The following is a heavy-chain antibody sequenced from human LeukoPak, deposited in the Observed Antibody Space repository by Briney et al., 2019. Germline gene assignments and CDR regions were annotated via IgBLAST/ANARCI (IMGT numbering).Heavy chain of an antibody. CDR3: ARVGYCSSTSCYGGLPGAFDI. V-gene: IGHV1-69*05. J-gene: IGHJ3*02. D-gene: IGHD2-2*01. CDR1: GYTFTGYY. Sequence: GASVKVSCKASGYTFTGYYMHWVRQAPGQGLEWMGGIIPIFGTANYAQKFQGRVTITTDESTSTAYMELSSLRSEDTAVYYCARVGYCSSTSCYGGLPGAFDIWGQGTMVTVSS. CDR2: IIPIFGTA.